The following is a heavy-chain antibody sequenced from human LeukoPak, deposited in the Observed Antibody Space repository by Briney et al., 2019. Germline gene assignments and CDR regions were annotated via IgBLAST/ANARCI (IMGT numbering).Heavy chain of an antibody. CDR1: GYTFTGYY. CDR3: ARDVDSSGYADY. J-gene: IGHJ4*02. V-gene: IGHV1-2*02. CDR2: INPNSGGT. Sequence: GASVKVSCKASGYTFTGYYMHWVRQAPGQGLEWMGWINPNSGGTNYAQKFQGRVTTTRDTSISTAYMELSRLRSDDTAVYYCARDVDSSGYADYWGQGTLVTVSS. D-gene: IGHD3-22*01.